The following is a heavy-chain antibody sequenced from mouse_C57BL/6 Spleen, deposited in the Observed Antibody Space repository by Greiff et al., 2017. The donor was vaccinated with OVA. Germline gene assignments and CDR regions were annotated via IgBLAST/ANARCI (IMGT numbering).Heavy chain of an antibody. D-gene: IGHD1-1*01. V-gene: IGHV1-80*01. CDR1: GYAFSSYW. Sequence: QVHVKQSGAELVKPGASVKISCKASGYAFSSYWMNWVKQRPGKGLEWIGQIYPGDGDTNYNGKFKGKATLTADKSSSTAYMQLSSLTSEDSAVYFCARTTVVATDDYWGKGTTLTVSS. CDR2: IYPGDGDT. CDR3: ARTTVVATDDY. J-gene: IGHJ2*01.